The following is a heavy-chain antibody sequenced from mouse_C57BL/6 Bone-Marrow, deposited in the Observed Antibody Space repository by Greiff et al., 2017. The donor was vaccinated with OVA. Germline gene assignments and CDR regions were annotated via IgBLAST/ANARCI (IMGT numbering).Heavy chain of an antibody. V-gene: IGHV1-39*01. D-gene: IGHD2-2*01. CDR2: INPNYGTT. J-gene: IGHJ4*01. CDR3: ARGIYYGYDYYAMDY. CDR1: GYSFTDYN. Sequence: EVQLVESGPELVKPGASVKISCKASGYSFTDYNMNWVKQSNGKSLEWIGVINPNYGTTSYNQKFKGKATLTVDQSSSTAYMQLNSLTSEDSAVYYCARGIYYGYDYYAMDYWGQGTSVTVSS.